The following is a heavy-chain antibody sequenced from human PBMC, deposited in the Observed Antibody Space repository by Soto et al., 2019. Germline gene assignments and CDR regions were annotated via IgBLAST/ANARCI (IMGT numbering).Heavy chain of an antibody. CDR1: GFSISSGGYY. D-gene: IGHD2-15*01. Sequence: PSETLSLTCTVSGFSISSGGYYWIWIRQHPGKGLEWIGYIYYSGSTYYNPSLKSRVTISVDTSKNQFSLKLSSVTAADTAVYYCARDHPFCSGGSCYDWFDPWGQGTLVTVSS. V-gene: IGHV4-31*03. CDR3: ARDHPFCSGGSCYDWFDP. CDR2: IYYSGST. J-gene: IGHJ5*02.